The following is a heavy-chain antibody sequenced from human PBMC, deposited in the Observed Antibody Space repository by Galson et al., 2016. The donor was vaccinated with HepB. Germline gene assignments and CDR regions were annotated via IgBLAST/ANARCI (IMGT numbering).Heavy chain of an antibody. CDR3: ATSDSGGDTFVDV. V-gene: IGHV3-48*02. Sequence: SLRLSCAASGFTFSFYGMNWIRQAPGKGLEWVSYISRGSGTIYNADSVRGGFTVSRDNARNSLDLQMNSLRDEDTAVYYCATSDSGGDTFVDVWGQGTTVIVTS. CDR1: GFTFSFYG. J-gene: IGHJ6*02. D-gene: IGHD4-23*01. CDR2: ISRGSGTI.